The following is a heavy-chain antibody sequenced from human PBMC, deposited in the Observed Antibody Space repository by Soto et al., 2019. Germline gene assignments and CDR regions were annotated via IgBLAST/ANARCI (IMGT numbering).Heavy chain of an antibody. J-gene: IGHJ3*01. D-gene: IGHD4-17*01. CDR2: IYWVDTK. CDR1: GFSLSTSGVG. V-gene: IGHV2-5*02. Sequence: QITLKESGPTLVKPTQTLTLTCTLSGFSLSTSGVGVAWIRQPPGKALEWLALIYWVDTKRYSPSLKSRLTITKDTSKNQVVLTMPNLDPVDTATYYCAHSDFADCGAAFNFWGQGTLLTVSS. CDR3: AHSDFADCGAAFNF.